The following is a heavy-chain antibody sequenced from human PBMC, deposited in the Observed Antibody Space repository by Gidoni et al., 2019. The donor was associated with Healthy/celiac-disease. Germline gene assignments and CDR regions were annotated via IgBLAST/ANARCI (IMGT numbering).Heavy chain of an antibody. V-gene: IGHV3-30*01. CDR3: ARVPTTRGGDYGHYFDY. CDR2: ISYDGSNK. CDR1: GFTFRSYA. D-gene: IGHD4-17*01. Sequence: QVQLVESGGGVVQPGRSLRLSCAASGFTFRSYAMHWVRQAPGKGLEWVAVISYDGSNKYYADSVKGRFTISRDNSKNTLYLQMNSLRAEDTAVYYCARVPTTRGGDYGHYFDYWGQGTLVTVSS. J-gene: IGHJ4*02.